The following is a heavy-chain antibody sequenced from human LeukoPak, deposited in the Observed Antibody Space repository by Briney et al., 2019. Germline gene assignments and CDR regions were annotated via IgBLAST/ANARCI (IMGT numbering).Heavy chain of an antibody. J-gene: IGHJ6*03. CDR3: ARVPRSYYYYYYMDV. CDR2: IYYSGSS. V-gene: IGHV4-59*01. CDR1: GGSISGYH. Sequence: PSETLSLTCNVSGGSISGYHWSWIRQPPGKGLEWLGYIYYSGSSNYNPSLKNRVTISADTSKNQFSLKLSSVTAADTAVYYCARVPRSYYYYYYMDVWGKGTTVTVSS.